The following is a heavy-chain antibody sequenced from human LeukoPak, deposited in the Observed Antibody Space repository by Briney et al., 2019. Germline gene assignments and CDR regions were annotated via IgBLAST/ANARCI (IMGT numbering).Heavy chain of an antibody. CDR3: ARGRSATMFDY. J-gene: IGHJ4*02. V-gene: IGHV4-4*07. D-gene: IGHD3-10*01. Sequence: KPSETLSLTCTISGGSISSYYWSWIRQPAGKGLEWIGRIYTSGSPNYNPSLKSRVTMSVDTPKNQFSLKLRSMTAADTALYYCARGRSATMFDYWGQGTLVTVSS. CDR2: IYTSGSP. CDR1: GGSISSYY.